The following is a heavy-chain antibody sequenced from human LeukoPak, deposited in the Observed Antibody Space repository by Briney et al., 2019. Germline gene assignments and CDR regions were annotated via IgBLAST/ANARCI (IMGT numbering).Heavy chain of an antibody. CDR2: IYYSGST. D-gene: IGHD2-2*02. J-gene: IGHJ4*02. V-gene: IGHV4-59*01. CDR1: GGSISSYY. Sequence: SETLSLTCTASGGSISSYYWSWIRQPPGKGLEWIGYIYYSGSTNYNPSLKSRVTISVDTSKNQFSLKLSSVTAADTAVYYCARCSSTSCSTLSGWATFDYWGQGTLVTVSS. CDR3: ARCSSTSCSTLSGWATFDY.